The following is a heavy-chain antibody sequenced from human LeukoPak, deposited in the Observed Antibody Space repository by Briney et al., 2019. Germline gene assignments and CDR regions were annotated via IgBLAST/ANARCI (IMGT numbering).Heavy chain of an antibody. CDR3: AGRITIFGVVGDAFDI. CDR1: GGSISSYY. D-gene: IGHD3-3*01. CDR2: IYTSGST. J-gene: IGHJ3*02. V-gene: IGHV4-4*09. Sequence: ETLSLTCTVSGGSISSYYWSWIRHPPGEGLEWSGYIYTSGSTNYNPSLKSRVTISVDTSKNQFSLKLSSVTAADTAVYYCAGRITIFGVVGDAFDIWGQGTMVTVSS.